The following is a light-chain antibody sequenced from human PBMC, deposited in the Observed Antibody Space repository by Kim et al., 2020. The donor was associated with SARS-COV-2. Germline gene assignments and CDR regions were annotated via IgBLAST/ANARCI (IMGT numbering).Light chain of an antibody. Sequence: GQSITVSCTGTSSDVGTYNYVSWYQQHPRKAPKVMLYDVSKRPSGVSNRFSGSKSGNTASLTISGLQADDEGDYYCASHTSSGTYVFGSGTKVTVL. J-gene: IGLJ1*01. CDR1: SSDVGTYNY. V-gene: IGLV2-14*03. CDR3: ASHTSSGTYV. CDR2: DVS.